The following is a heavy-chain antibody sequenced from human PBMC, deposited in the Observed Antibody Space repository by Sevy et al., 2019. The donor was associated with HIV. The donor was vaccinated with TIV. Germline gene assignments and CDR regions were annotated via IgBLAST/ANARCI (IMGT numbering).Heavy chain of an antibody. CDR3: VKEVSEYSYSDY. D-gene: IGHD5-18*01. J-gene: IGHJ4*02. CDR1: GFTLSNYA. Sequence: GGSLRLSCAASGFTLSNYAMSWVRQTPGKGLEWVSAISGSAHRTYYTDSVKGQFTISRDNSKNMLFLQMNSLRAEDTAVYYCVKEVSEYSYSDYWGQGSLVTVSS. CDR2: ISGSAHRT. V-gene: IGHV3-23*01.